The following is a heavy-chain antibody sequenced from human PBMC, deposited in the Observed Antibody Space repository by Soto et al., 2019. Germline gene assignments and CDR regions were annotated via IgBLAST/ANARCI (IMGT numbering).Heavy chain of an antibody. D-gene: IGHD3-10*01. CDR3: AREVQGVTSFDY. CDR1: GFTSLSYA. V-gene: IGHV1-3*01. Sequence: QVELVQSGPEMMQPGASVKVSCKASGFTSLSYAFHWVRQAPGQGPQWLGWINAGVDGTIYSQRYQGRLKITRDSSANIVFLEVNTLTKEYTAVYYCAREVQGVTSFDYWGQGTLVAVSS. CDR2: INAGVDGT. J-gene: IGHJ4*02.